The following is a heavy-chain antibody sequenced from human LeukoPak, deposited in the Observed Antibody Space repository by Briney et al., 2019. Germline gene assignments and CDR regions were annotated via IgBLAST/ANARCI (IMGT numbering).Heavy chain of an antibody. CDR2: IKQDRSEK. D-gene: IGHD3-9*01. CDR3: ANGPHYNILTGFYKVRSHLDY. V-gene: IGHV3-7*01. J-gene: IGHJ4*02. Sequence: GGSLRLSCAASGFTFSNYWMNWVRQAPGKGLEWVANIKQDRSEKYYVDSVKGRFTISRDNSKNTLYLQMNSLRAEDTAVYYCANGPHYNILTGFYKVRSHLDYWGQGTLVTVSS. CDR1: GFTFSNYW.